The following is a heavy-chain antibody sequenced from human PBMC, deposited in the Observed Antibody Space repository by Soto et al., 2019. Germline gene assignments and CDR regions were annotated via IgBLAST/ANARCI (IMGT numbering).Heavy chain of an antibody. CDR1: GFTFSSYG. Sequence: GGALRLSCAASGFTFSSYGMHWVRQAPGKGLEWVAVISYDGSNKYYADSVKGRFTISRDNSKNTLYLQMNSLRAEDTAVYYCAKVKGLWFGEQYGMDVWGQGTTVTVSS. D-gene: IGHD3-10*01. CDR3: AKVKGLWFGEQYGMDV. CDR2: ISYDGSNK. V-gene: IGHV3-30*18. J-gene: IGHJ6*02.